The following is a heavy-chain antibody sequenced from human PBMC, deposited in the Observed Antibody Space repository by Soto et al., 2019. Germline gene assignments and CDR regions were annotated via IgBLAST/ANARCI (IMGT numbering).Heavy chain of an antibody. CDR1: GYTFINYY. CDR2: FNPTSGST. V-gene: IGHV1-46*01. CDR3: ARDLAAGDY. J-gene: IGHJ4*02. D-gene: IGHD6-13*01. Sequence: QVQLVQSGAEVKKPGASVKLSCKASGYTFINYYIHWVRQAPGQGLEWMGIFNPTSGSTNYAQKFQGRVTLAMDPSTRTVYMGLSSLRFDDTAVDYCARDLAAGDYWGQGTLVTVSS.